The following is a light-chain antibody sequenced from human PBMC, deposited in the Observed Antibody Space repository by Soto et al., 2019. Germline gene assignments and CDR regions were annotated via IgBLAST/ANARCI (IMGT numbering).Light chain of an antibody. CDR2: DVS. CDR1: QSVSSY. V-gene: IGKV3-11*01. J-gene: IGKJ5*01. Sequence: EIVLTQSPATLSLSPGERATLSCRASQSVSSYLAWYQQKPGQAPSLLIYDVSHRATGIPAGFSGSGSGTDFTLTISSLEPEDFAVYYCQQRSNWLSITFGQGTRLEIK. CDR3: QQRSNWLSIT.